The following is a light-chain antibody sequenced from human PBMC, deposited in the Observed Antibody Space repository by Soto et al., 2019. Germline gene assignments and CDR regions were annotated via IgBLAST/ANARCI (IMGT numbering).Light chain of an antibody. V-gene: IGKV3-11*01. CDR2: DAS. CDR1: QSVSSY. J-gene: IGKJ5*01. Sequence: EIVLTQSPATLSLSPGERVTLSCRASQSVSSYLAWYQQKPGQAPRLLIYDASNRATGIPARFSGSGSGTEFILTISSLQSEDFGVYYCQQYNNWPPITFGQGTRLEIK. CDR3: QQYNNWPPIT.